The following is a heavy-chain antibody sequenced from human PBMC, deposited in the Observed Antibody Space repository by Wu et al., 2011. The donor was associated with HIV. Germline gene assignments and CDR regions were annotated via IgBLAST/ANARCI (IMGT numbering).Heavy chain of an antibody. V-gene: IGHV1-69*14. D-gene: IGHD3-10*01. CDR1: GGTFSSYA. Sequence: QVQLVQSGAEVKKPGSSVKVSCKASGGTFSSYAISWVRQAPGQGLEWMGRIIPMFGTANYAQNFQGRVTITADKSTTTAYMELSSLRSDDTAVYYCAREGGGYSGSGTYSSLEGRAFDIWAKGQXSPSLQ. J-gene: IGHJ3*02. CDR3: AREGGGYSGSGTYSSLEGRAFDI. CDR2: IIPMFGTA.